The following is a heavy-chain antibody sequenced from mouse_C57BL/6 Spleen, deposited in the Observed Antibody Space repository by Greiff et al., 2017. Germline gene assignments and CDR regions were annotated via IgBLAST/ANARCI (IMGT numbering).Heavy chain of an antibody. Sequence: EVQLQQSGTVLARPGASVKMSCKTSGYTFTSYWMHWVKQRPGQGLEWIGAIYPGNSDTSYNQKFKGKAKLTAVTSASTAYMELSSLTNEDSAVYYCTRHSNYLAWFAYWGQGTLVTVSA. CDR1: GYTFTSYW. CDR2: IYPGNSDT. V-gene: IGHV1-5*01. J-gene: IGHJ3*01. CDR3: TRHSNYLAWFAY. D-gene: IGHD2-5*01.